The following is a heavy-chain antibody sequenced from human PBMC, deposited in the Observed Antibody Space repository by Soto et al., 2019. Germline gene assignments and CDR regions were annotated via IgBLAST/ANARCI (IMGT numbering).Heavy chain of an antibody. CDR3: AGEDYYDGSD. CDR2: IYYSGST. CDR1: GGSVSSGRYY. D-gene: IGHD3-22*01. V-gene: IGHV4-61*01. J-gene: IGHJ1*01. Sequence: QAQLQESGPGLVKPSETLSLTCTVSGGSVSSGRYYWSWIRQPPGKGLEWIGYIYYSGSTNYNPSLKSRVTISVDTAKQQYSLKLSSVTAAETAVYYCAGEDYYDGSDWGQGTLVTVSS.